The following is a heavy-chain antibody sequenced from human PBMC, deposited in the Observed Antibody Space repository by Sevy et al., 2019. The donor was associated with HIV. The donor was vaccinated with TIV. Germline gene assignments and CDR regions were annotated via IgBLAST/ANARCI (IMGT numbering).Heavy chain of an antibody. CDR3: TREAKQQLSQYCFEF. Sequence: ASVKVSCKASGYLFISFVMHWVRQAPGQGLEWVGWINVGNGNTKYSQKFQDRVTITRDASTSTTYMELTSLTSEDTAIYYCTREAKQQLSQYCFEFWGQGTLVTVSS. CDR1: GYLFISFV. D-gene: IGHD6-13*01. J-gene: IGHJ4*02. V-gene: IGHV1-3*01. CDR2: INVGNGNT.